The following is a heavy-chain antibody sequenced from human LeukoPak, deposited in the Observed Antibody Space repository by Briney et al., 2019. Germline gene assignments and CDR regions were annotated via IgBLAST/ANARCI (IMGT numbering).Heavy chain of an antibody. CDR1: GXTFSRFW. J-gene: IGHJ4*02. Sequence: GGSLRLSCAASGXTFSRFWVSWVRQAPGKGLEWVANIKQDGSEKYDVDSVKGRFSISRDNAKTSLYLQMNSLRDEDTAVYYCARDHGYAFDYWGQGTLVTVSS. V-gene: IGHV3-7*01. CDR3: ARDHGYAFDY. CDR2: IKQDGSEK. D-gene: IGHD5-12*01.